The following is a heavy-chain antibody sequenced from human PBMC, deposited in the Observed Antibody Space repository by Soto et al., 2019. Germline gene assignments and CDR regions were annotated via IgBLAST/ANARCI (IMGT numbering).Heavy chain of an antibody. J-gene: IGHJ4*02. Sequence: QVQLVQSGAEVKKPGSSVKVSCKASGGTFSSYAISWVRQAPGQGLEWMGGIIPIFGTANYAQKFQGRVTITADESTSTAYMELSSLRSEDTAVYFCASHSSSFPITTLYYFDYWGQGTLVTVSS. CDR1: GGTFSSYA. CDR3: ASHSSSFPITTLYYFDY. V-gene: IGHV1-69*01. CDR2: IIPIFGTA. D-gene: IGHD6-19*01.